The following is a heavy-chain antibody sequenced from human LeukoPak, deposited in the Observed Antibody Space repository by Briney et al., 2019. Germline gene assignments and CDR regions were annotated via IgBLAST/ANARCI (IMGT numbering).Heavy chain of an antibody. CDR1: GGSISSYY. D-gene: IGHD5-18*01. V-gene: IGHV4-4*07. Sequence: SETLSLTCTVSGGSISSYYWSWIRQPAGKGLEWIGRIYTSGSTNYNPSLKSRVTMSVDTSKNQFSLKLSSVTAADTAVYYCARGKSYGYFYYYYYYMDVWGKGTTVTISS. CDR3: ARGKSYGYFYYYYYYMDV. CDR2: IYTSGST. J-gene: IGHJ6*03.